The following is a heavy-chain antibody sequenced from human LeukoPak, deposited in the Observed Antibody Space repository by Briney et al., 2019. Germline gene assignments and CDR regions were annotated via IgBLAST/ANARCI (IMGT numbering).Heavy chain of an antibody. D-gene: IGHD5-24*01. CDR2: INWNGGST. V-gene: IGHV3-20*04. CDR1: GFTFSSYA. CDR3: ASTGDGYNYYY. Sequence: GGSLRLSCAASGFTFSSYAMSWVRQAPGKGLEWVSGINWNGGSTGYADSVKGRFTISRDNAKNSLYLQMNSLRAEDTAVYYCASTGDGYNYYYWGQETLVTVSS. J-gene: IGHJ4*02.